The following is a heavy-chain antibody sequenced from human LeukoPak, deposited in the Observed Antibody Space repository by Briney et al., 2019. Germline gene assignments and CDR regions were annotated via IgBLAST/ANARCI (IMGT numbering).Heavy chain of an antibody. CDR3: ARGGRGSAAVVAPRSFDI. CDR2: TYTGGNS. CDR1: GFTVSSIH. Sequence: GGSLRLSCAASGFTVSSIHMVWVRQAPGKGLKWVSVTYTGGNSCYADSVKGRFIISRDISKNTLYLQMNSLRAEDSALYYCARGGRGSAAVVAPRSFDIWGQGTMVTVSS. D-gene: IGHD3-22*01. V-gene: IGHV3-53*01. J-gene: IGHJ3*02.